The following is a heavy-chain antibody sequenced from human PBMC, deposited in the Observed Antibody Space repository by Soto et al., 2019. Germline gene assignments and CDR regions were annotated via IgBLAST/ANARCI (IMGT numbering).Heavy chain of an antibody. CDR1: GGSISSYY. Sequence: QVQLQESGPGLVKPSETLSLTCTVSGGSISSYYWSWIRQPPGKGLEWIGYIYYSGSTNYHPSLKSRVTISVDTSKNQFSLKLSSVTAADTAVYYCARVQHLAIGYYFDYWGQGTLVTVSS. D-gene: IGHD2-2*01. J-gene: IGHJ4*02. CDR3: ARVQHLAIGYYFDY. CDR2: IYYSGST. V-gene: IGHV4-59*01.